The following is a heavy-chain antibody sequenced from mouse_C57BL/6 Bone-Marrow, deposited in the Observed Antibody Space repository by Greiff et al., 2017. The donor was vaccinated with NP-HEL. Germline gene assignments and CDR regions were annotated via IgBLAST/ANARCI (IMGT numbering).Heavy chain of an antibody. J-gene: IGHJ2*01. CDR3: ARYMRRGFELDY. D-gene: IGHD4-1*01. V-gene: IGHV7-3*01. Sequence: EVKLMESGGGLVQPGGSLSLSCAASGFTFTDYYMSWVRQPPGKALEWLGFIRNKANGYTTEYSASVKGRFTISRDNSQSILYLQMNALRAEDSATYYCARYMRRGFELDYWGQGTTLTVSS. CDR1: GFTFTDYY. CDR2: IRNKANGYTT.